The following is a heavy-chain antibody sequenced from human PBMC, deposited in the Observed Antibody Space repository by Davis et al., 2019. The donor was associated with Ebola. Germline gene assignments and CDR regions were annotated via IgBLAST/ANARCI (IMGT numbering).Heavy chain of an antibody. CDR3: ASLGYCTNGVCGWFDP. Sequence: GESLKISCKGSGYSFTSYWIGWVRQLPGKGLEWMGIIYPSDSDTRYSPSFQGQVTISADKSISTAYLQWSSLKASDTAMYYCASLGYCTNGVCGWFDPWGQGTLVTVSS. V-gene: IGHV5-51*01. J-gene: IGHJ5*02. D-gene: IGHD2-8*01. CDR1: GYSFTSYW. CDR2: IYPSDSDT.